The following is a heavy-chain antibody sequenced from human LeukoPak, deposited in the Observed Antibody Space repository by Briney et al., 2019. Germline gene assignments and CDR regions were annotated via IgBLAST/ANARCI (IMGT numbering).Heavy chain of an antibody. Sequence: GGSLRLSCAASGFTFSNYAMSWVRQAPGKGLEWVSAISATGGATYYADSVKGRFTISRDNSMNTLYLQMNNLRAGDTALYYCAREPMSTGWFDPWGQGTLVTVSS. J-gene: IGHJ5*02. D-gene: IGHD3-10*02. CDR2: ISATGGAT. CDR1: GFTFSNYA. CDR3: AREPMSTGWFDP. V-gene: IGHV3-23*01.